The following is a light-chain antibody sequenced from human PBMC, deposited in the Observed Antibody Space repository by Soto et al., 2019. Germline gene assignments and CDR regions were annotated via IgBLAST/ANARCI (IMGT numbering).Light chain of an antibody. CDR2: EGV. CDR3: SSYTSTNSFYV. J-gene: IGLJ1*01. V-gene: IGLV2-14*01. CDR1: XXDVGGFNY. Sequence: QSALTXPAXXXXXXGQSITISCTGTXXDVGGFNYFSWYQQHPDKAPKLLIYEGVNRPSGISNRFSGSKSGNTASLTISGLQAEDEAEYYCSSYTSTNSFYVFGTGTKLTVL.